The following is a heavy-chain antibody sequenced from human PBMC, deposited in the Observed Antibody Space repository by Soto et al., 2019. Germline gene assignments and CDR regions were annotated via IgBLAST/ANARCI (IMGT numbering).Heavy chain of an antibody. D-gene: IGHD3-22*01. V-gene: IGHV3-30*18. CDR2: ISYDGSNK. CDR1: GFTFSSYG. CDR3: AKSAYYYDSSGRFDY. Sequence: LRLSCAASGFTFSSYGMHWVRQAPGKGLEWVAVISYDGSNKYYADSVKGRFTISRDNSKNTLYLQMNSLRAEDTAVYYCAKSAYYYDSSGRFDYWGQGTLVTVSS. J-gene: IGHJ4*02.